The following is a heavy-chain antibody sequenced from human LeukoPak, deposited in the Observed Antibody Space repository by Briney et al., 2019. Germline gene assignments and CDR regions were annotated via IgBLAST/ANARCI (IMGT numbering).Heavy chain of an antibody. V-gene: IGHV3-11*01. J-gene: IGHJ4*02. CDR1: GFTFSDYY. D-gene: IGHD2-2*01. Sequence: GGSLRLSCAASGFTFSDYYMSWLRQAPGKGLEWVSYISSSGSTIYYADSVKGRFTISRDNAKNSLYLQMNSLRAEDTAVYYCARGEDEGYCSSTSCYPFDYWGQGTLVTVSS. CDR3: ARGEDEGYCSSTSCYPFDY. CDR2: ISSSGSTI.